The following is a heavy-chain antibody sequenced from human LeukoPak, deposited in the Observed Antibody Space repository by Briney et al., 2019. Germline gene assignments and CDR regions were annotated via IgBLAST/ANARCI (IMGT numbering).Heavy chain of an antibody. Sequence: SVTVSFKASVYSFTSYGSSWLRQAPGQGLEWMGWISAYNGNTNYAQKLQGRVTMTTDTSTSTAYMELRSLRSDDTAVYYCARESSGSPTPFDYWGQGTLVTVSS. CDR1: VYSFTSYG. V-gene: IGHV1-18*01. D-gene: IGHD1-26*01. CDR2: ISAYNGNT. CDR3: ARESSGSPTPFDY. J-gene: IGHJ4*02.